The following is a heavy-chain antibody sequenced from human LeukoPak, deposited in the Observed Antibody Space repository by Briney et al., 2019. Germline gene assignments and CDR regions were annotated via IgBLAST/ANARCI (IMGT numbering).Heavy chain of an antibody. Sequence: AGGSLRLSCAASGLTFSSFAMSWVRQAPGKGLEWVSGITGSGYNTYYTDSVKGRFTISRDNSQNTLYLQMNSLRAEDTAVYYCAKARGSSTSLFFDYWVQGTLVTVSS. V-gene: IGHV3-23*01. CDR2: ITGSGYNT. D-gene: IGHD2-2*01. J-gene: IGHJ4*02. CDR3: AKARGSSTSLFFDY. CDR1: GLTFSSFA.